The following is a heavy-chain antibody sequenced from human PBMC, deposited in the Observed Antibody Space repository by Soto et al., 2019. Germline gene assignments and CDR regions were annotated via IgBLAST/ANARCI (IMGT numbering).Heavy chain of an antibody. Sequence: QVQLVQSGAEVKKPGSSVKVSCKSSGGTFSSYAFSWVRQAPGQGLEWMGGIIPMFGTANYAQKFQGRGTITADESTSTAYMELSSLRFEDTAVYYCARDSLVVVAATPRRFDPWGQGTLVTVSS. V-gene: IGHV1-69*01. J-gene: IGHJ5*02. CDR3: ARDSLVVVAATPRRFDP. D-gene: IGHD2-15*01. CDR2: IIPMFGTA. CDR1: GGTFSSYA.